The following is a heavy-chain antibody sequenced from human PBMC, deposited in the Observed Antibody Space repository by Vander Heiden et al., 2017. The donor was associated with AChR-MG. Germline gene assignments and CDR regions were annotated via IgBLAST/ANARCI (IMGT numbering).Heavy chain of an antibody. D-gene: IGHD3-3*01. CDR1: GFTFSSYA. Sequence: QVQLVESGGGVVQPGTSLSLSCAASGFTFSSYAMYWVRQAPGKGLEWVAVFSYDGSNEYYADSVKGRFTISRDNSKNTLYLQMNSLRAEDTAMYYCAKGFTTSSVRNAFDIWGQGTMVTVSS. CDR3: AKGFTTSSVRNAFDI. J-gene: IGHJ3*02. V-gene: IGHV3-30*18. CDR2: FSYDGSNE.